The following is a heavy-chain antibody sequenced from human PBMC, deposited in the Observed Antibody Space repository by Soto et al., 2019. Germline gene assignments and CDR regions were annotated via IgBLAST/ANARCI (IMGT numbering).Heavy chain of an antibody. J-gene: IGHJ6*02. CDR2: INPSGGST. Sequence: ASVKVSCKASGYTFTSYYMHWVRQAPGQGLEWMGIINPSGGSTSYAQQFQGRVTMTRDTSTSTVYMEMSSLRSEDTAVYYCARDYGLDSNYWFTVYYYYYGMDVWGQGTTVTVSS. D-gene: IGHD4-4*01. CDR3: ARDYGLDSNYWFTVYYYYYGMDV. V-gene: IGHV1-46*01. CDR1: GYTFTSYY.